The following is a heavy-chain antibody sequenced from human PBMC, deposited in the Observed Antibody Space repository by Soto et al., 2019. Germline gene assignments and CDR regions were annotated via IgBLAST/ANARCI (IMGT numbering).Heavy chain of an antibody. J-gene: IGHJ2*01. Sequence: ESGGGVVQPGRSLRLSCAASGFTFSSYGMHWVRQAPGKGLEWVAVISYDGSNKYYADSVKGRFTISRDNSKNTLYLQMNSLRAEDTAVYYCAKDGGDRSYWYFDLWGRGTLVTVSS. CDR2: ISYDGSNK. CDR3: AKDGGDRSYWYFDL. CDR1: GFTFSSYG. D-gene: IGHD2-21*01. V-gene: IGHV3-30*18.